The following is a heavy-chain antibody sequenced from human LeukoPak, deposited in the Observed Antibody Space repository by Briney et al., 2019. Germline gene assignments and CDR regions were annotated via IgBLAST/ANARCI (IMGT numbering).Heavy chain of an antibody. CDR3: ARENCSGGSCYSPGYSYYGMDV. V-gene: IGHV1-69*13. CDR1: GGTFSSYA. J-gene: IGHJ6*04. D-gene: IGHD2-15*01. CDR2: IIPIFGTA. Sequence: SVKVSCKASGGTFSSYAISWVRQAPGQGLEWMGGIIPIFGTANYAQKFQGRVTITADESTSTAYMELSSLRSEDTAVYYCARENCSGGSCYSPGYSYYGMDVWGKGTTVTVSS.